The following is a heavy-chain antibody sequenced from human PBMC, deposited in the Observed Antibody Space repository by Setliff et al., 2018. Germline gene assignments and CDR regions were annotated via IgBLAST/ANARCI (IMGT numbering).Heavy chain of an antibody. J-gene: IGHJ6*02. CDR1: GGSISSSIYY. V-gene: IGHV4-39*07. CDR2: IYYSGST. CDR3: AREARYSSAWYSYYYGMDV. D-gene: IGHD6-19*01. Sequence: SETLSLTCTVSGGSISSSIYYWGWIRQPPGKGLEWIGSIYYSGSTYYNPSLKGRVTISVDTSKNQFSLKLSSVTAADTAVYFCAREARYSSAWYSYYYGMDVWGQGTTVTVSS.